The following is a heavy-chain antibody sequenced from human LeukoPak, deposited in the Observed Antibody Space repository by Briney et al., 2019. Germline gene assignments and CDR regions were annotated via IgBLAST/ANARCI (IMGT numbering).Heavy chain of an antibody. V-gene: IGHV3-74*01. CDR2: INIDGSWT. Sequence: PGGSLRPSCAASGNYWMHWVRQAPGKGLVWVSHINIDGSWTSYADSVKGRFTISKDNAKNTVYLQMSNLRAEDTAVYYCVSFYETYWGRGTLVTVSS. CDR1: GNYW. J-gene: IGHJ4*02. D-gene: IGHD2-2*01. CDR3: VSFYETY.